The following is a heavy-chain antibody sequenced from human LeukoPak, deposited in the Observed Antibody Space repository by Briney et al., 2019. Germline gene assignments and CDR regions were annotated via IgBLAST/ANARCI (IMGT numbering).Heavy chain of an antibody. D-gene: IGHD6-13*01. CDR1: GVSISSYY. CDR2: IYYSGSN. CDR3: ARGYSSSWPLYYYYMDV. J-gene: IGHJ6*03. Sequence: SETLSLTCTVSGVSISSYYWSWIRQPPGKGLEWIGYIYYSGSNNYNPSLKSRVTISVDTSKNQFSLKLSSVTAADTAVYYCARGYSSSWPLYYYYMDVWGKGTTVTISS. V-gene: IGHV4-59*01.